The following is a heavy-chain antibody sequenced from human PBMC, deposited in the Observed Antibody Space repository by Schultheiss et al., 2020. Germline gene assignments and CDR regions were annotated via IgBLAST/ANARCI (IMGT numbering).Heavy chain of an antibody. V-gene: IGHV3-74*01. J-gene: IGHJ6*02. CDR2: INSDGSST. CDR1: GFTFSSYW. Sequence: GGSLRLSCAASGFTFSSYWMHWVRQAPGKGLVWVSRINSDGSSTSYAQKFQGRVTMTRDTSTSTVYMELSSLRSEDTAVYYCAKDLPFYGMDVWGQGTTVTVSS. CDR3: AKDLPFYGMDV.